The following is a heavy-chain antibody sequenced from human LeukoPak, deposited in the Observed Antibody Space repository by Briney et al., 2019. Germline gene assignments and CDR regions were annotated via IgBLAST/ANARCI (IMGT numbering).Heavy chain of an antibody. V-gene: IGHV5-51*01. CDR3: VRPSQLVLGSSIGLFDY. J-gene: IGHJ4*02. Sequence: GESLKISCKGSGYSFTNYFIGWVRQMPGKGLEWMGIISPGDSDTRYSPSFQGHVTISADKSISTAYLQWSSLKASDTAMYNCVRPSQLVLGSSIGLFDYWGQGTLVTVSS. CDR1: GYSFTNYF. CDR2: ISPGDSDT. D-gene: IGHD2-15*01.